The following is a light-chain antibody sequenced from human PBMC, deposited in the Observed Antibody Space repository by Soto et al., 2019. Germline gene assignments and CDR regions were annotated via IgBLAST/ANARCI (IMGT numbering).Light chain of an antibody. Sequence: QSALTQPASVSGSPGQSITISCFGTTNDVGSYNLVSWYQQHPGKVPKLMISEVSKRPSGVSGRFSGSKSGNTASLTISGLQPEDEADYYCCSHAGSGTVVFGGGTQLTVL. J-gene: IGLJ3*02. CDR1: TNDVGSYNL. CDR3: CSHAGSGTVV. V-gene: IGLV2-23*02. CDR2: EVS.